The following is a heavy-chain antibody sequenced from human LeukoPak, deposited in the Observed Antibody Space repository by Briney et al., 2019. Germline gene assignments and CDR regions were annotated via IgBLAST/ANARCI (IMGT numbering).Heavy chain of an antibody. D-gene: IGHD1-26*01. Sequence: GGSLRLSCAASGFTFSSYSMNWVRQAPGKWLEWVSSISSSSSYIYYADSVKGRFTISRDNAKNSLYLQMNSLRAEDTAVYYCARGRYSGSYLDYWGQGTLVTVSS. CDR2: ISSSSSYI. V-gene: IGHV3-21*01. CDR3: ARGRYSGSYLDY. J-gene: IGHJ4*02. CDR1: GFTFSSYS.